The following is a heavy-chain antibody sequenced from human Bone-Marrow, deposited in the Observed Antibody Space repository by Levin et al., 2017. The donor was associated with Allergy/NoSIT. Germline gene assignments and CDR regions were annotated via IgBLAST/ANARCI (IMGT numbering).Heavy chain of an antibody. Sequence: SETLSLTCTVSGGSISSGDYYWSWIRQPPGKGLEWIGYIYYKGNTYYNPSLKSRVSISVDTSKNQFSLKLSSVTAADTAVYYCARREWMGTLKDAFDIWGQGTMVTVSS. CDR2: IYYKGNT. J-gene: IGHJ3*02. CDR1: GGSISSGDYY. CDR3: ARREWMGTLKDAFDI. V-gene: IGHV4-30-4*01. D-gene: IGHD7-27*01.